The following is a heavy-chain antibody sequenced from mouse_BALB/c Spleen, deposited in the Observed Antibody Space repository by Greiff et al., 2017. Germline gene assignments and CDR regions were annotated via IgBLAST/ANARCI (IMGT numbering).Heavy chain of an antibody. Sequence: VHLVESGPGLVQPSQSLSITCTVSGFSLTSYGVHWVRQSPGKGLEWLGVIWSGGSTDYNAAFISRLSISKDNSKSQVFFKMNSLQANDTAIYYCAREKDGYYDAMDYWGQGTSVTVSS. D-gene: IGHD2-3*01. CDR2: IWSGGST. CDR3: AREKDGYYDAMDY. J-gene: IGHJ4*01. CDR1: GFSLTSYG. V-gene: IGHV2-2*02.